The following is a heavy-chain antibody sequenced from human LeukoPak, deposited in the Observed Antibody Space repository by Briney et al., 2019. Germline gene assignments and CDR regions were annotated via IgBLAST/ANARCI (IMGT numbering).Heavy chain of an antibody. D-gene: IGHD2-15*01. Sequence: SETLSLTCTVSGGSITSISHHWGWIRQPPGKGLEWIGEINHSGSTNYNPSLKSRVTISVDTSKNQFSLKLSSVTAADTAVYYCARGLGYCSGGSCYGPRVYNAFDIWGQGTMVTVSP. J-gene: IGHJ3*02. CDR3: ARGLGYCSGGSCYGPRVYNAFDI. V-gene: IGHV4-39*07. CDR2: INHSGST. CDR1: GGSITSISHH.